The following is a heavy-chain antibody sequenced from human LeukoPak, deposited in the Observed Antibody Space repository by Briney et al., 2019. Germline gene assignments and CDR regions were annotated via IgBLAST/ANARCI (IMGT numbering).Heavy chain of an antibody. CDR3: AKDRSIGTYYTFDH. V-gene: IGHV3-23*01. J-gene: IGHJ4*02. Sequence: GGSLRLSCAASGFTFNNYAMTWVRQAPGKGLEWVSSISASGVMTYYADSVKGRFTVSRDNSKNSLYLQMSSLTAADTAVYYCAKDRSIGTYYTFDHWGQGSLVTVSS. D-gene: IGHD1-26*01. CDR2: ISASGVMT. CDR1: GFTFNNYA.